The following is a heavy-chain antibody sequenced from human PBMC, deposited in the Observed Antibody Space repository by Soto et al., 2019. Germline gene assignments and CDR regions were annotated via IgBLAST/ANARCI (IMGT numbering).Heavy chain of an antibody. Sequence: GGSLRLSCAASGFTFSSYAMSWVRQAPGKGLEWVSAISGSGGSTYYADSVKGRFTISRDNSKNTLYLQMNSLRAEDTAVYYCAKPQHEQQPRSHDAFDMWGQETMVTVSS. J-gene: IGHJ3*02. CDR2: ISGSGGST. CDR3: AKPQHEQQPRSHDAFDM. V-gene: IGHV3-23*01. D-gene: IGHD6-13*01. CDR1: GFTFSSYA.